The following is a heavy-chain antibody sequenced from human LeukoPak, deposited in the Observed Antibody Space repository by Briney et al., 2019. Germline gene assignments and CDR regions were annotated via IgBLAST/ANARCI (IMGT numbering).Heavy chain of an antibody. V-gene: IGHV3-23*01. CDR3: AKDWYSSSWKFDY. Sequence: PGGSLRLSCAASGFTFSSYGRSWVSQAPGKGLEGVSAISGSGGSTYYADSVKGRFTISRDNSKNTLYLQMNSLRAEDTAVYYCAKDWYSSSWKFDYWGQGTLVTVSS. CDR1: GFTFSSYG. J-gene: IGHJ4*02. D-gene: IGHD6-13*01. CDR2: ISGSGGST.